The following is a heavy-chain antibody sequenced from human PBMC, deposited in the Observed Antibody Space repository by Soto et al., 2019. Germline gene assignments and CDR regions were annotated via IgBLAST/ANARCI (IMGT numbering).Heavy chain of an antibody. Sequence: ASVKVSCKASGYTFTSYDFNWVRQAPGQRLEWMGWINAGNGNTKYSQKFQGRVTITRDTSASTGYMELSSLRAEDTAVYYCARVSRELRTFYFDYWGQGTQVTVSS. V-gene: IGHV1-3*01. CDR3: ARVSRELRTFYFDY. J-gene: IGHJ4*02. CDR1: GYTFTSYD. CDR2: INAGNGNT. D-gene: IGHD3-10*01.